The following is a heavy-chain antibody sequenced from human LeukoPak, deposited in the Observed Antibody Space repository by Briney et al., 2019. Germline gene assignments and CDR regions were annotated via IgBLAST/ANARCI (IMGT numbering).Heavy chain of an antibody. Sequence: ASVKVSCKVSGYTLTELSMHWVRQAPGKGLEWMGGFDPEDGETIYAQKFQGRVTMTEDTSTDTAYMELSSLRSEDTAVYYCATVRDYYDSSGYSTYYFDYWGQGTLVTVPS. CDR1: GYTLTELS. J-gene: IGHJ4*02. V-gene: IGHV1-24*01. CDR3: ATVRDYYDSSGYSTYYFDY. D-gene: IGHD3-22*01. CDR2: FDPEDGET.